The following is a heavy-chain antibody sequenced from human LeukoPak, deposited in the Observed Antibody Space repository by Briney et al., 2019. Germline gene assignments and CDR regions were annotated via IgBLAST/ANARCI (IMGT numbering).Heavy chain of an antibody. Sequence: PSETLSLTCTVSTGALGSYYWSWIRQPAGKGLEWIGRIHTSGSTNYSPSLKSRVTMSVDTSNNRCSLCLNSVSAADTAVYFCARDWSSGWYYWGQRILGSVSS. J-gene: IGHJ4*02. CDR2: IHTSGST. CDR1: TGALGSYY. D-gene: IGHD6-19*01. CDR3: ARDWSSGWYY. V-gene: IGHV4-4*07.